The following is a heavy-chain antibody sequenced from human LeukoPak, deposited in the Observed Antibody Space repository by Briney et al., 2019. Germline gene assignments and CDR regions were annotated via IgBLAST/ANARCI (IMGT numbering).Heavy chain of an antibody. CDR3: ARGVYYDSSGYPYYYYMDV. J-gene: IGHJ6*03. CDR1: GGTFSSYA. Sequence: GASVKVSCKASGGTFSSYAISWVRQAPGQGLEWMGWINTNTGNPTYAQGFTGRFVFSLDTSVSTAYLQISSLKAEDTAVYYCARGVYYDSSGYPYYYYMDVWGKGTTVTVSS. D-gene: IGHD3-22*01. V-gene: IGHV7-4-1*02. CDR2: INTNTGNP.